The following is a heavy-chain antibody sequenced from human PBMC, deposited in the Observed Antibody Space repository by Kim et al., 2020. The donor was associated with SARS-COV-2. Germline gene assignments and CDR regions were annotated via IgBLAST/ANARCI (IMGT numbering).Heavy chain of an antibody. CDR2: ISSSSSTI. V-gene: IGHV3-48*02. D-gene: IGHD2-2*01. CDR1: GFTFSSYS. Sequence: GGSLRLSCAASGFTFSSYSMNWVRQAPGKGLEWVSYISSSSSTIYYADSVKGRFTISRDNAKNSLYLQMNSLRDEDTAVYYCARDGKGRGKVLLFYYYYGMDVWGHGTTVTVSS. CDR3: ARDGKGRGKVLLFYYYYGMDV. J-gene: IGHJ6*02.